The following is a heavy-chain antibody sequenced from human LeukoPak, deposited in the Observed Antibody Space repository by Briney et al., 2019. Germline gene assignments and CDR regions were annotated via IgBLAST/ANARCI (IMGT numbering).Heavy chain of an antibody. CDR1: GFTFDDYG. J-gene: IGHJ4*02. V-gene: IGHV3-23*01. CDR2: ISGSGGST. CDR3: AKDQTRNYYGSGSYDY. D-gene: IGHD3-10*01. Sequence: GSLRLSCAASGFTFDDYGTSWVRQAPGKGLEWVSAISGSGGSTYYADSVKGRFTISRDNSKNTLYLQMNSLRAEDTAVYYCAKDQTRNYYGSGSYDYWGQGTLVTVSS.